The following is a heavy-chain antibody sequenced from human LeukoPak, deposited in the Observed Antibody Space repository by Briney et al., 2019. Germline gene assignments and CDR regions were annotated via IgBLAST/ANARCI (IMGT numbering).Heavy chain of an antibody. CDR2: INHSGST. CDR3: ARNRGGDNWFDP. J-gene: IGHJ5*02. D-gene: IGHD2-15*01. Sequence: SETLSLTCAVYGGSFSGYYWSWIRQPPGKGLEWIGEINHSGSTNYNPSLKSRVTISVDTSKNQFSLKLSSVTAADTAVYYCARNRGGDNWFDPWGQGTLVTVSS. V-gene: IGHV4-34*01. CDR1: GGSFSGYY.